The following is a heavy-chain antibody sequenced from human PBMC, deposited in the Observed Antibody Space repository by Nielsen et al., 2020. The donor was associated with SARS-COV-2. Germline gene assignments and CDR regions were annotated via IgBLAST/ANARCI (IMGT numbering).Heavy chain of an antibody. V-gene: IGHV5-51*01. J-gene: IGHJ4*02. CDR2: IFAGDSDT. D-gene: IGHD3-9*01. CDR1: GYSFTDYW. Sequence: GESLKISCQGSGYSFTDYWIGWVRQMPGKGLEWMGIIFAGDSDTRYSPSFQGQVTISVDKSISTAYLQWSSLKASDTAMYFCARVQNYDVLTGYRPRAAPFDYWGQGTLVTVSS. CDR3: ARVQNYDVLTGYRPRAAPFDY.